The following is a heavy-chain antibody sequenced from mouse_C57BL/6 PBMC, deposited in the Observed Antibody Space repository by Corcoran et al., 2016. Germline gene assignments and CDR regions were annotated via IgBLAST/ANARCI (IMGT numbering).Heavy chain of an antibody. Sequence: QVQLQQSGPELVKPGASVKISCKASGYTFTDYYINWVKQRPGQGLEWIGWIFPGSGSTYYNEKFKGKATLTVDKSSSTAYMLLSSLTSEDSAVYFCSSRLDITTVVAHWYFDVWGTGTTVTVSS. CDR2: IFPGSGST. CDR1: GYTFTDYY. D-gene: IGHD1-1*01. J-gene: IGHJ1*03. V-gene: IGHV1-75*01. CDR3: SSRLDITTVVAHWYFDV.